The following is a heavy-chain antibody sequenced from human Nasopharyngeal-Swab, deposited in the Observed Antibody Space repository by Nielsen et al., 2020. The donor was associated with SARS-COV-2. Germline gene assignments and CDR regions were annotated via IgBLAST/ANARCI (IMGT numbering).Heavy chain of an antibody. Sequence: WIRQPPGKGLEWIGYIYYSGSTNCNPSLKSRVTISVDTSKNQFSLKLSSVTAADTAVYYCARDRGIFQYYYYGMDVWGQGTTVTVSS. CDR2: IYYSGST. D-gene: IGHD3-10*01. V-gene: IGHV4-59*01. J-gene: IGHJ6*02. CDR3: ARDRGIFQYYYYGMDV.